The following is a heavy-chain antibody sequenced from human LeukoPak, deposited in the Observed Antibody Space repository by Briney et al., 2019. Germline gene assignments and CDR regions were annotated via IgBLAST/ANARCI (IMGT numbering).Heavy chain of an antibody. J-gene: IGHJ3*01. Sequence: PGGSLRLSCAASGFTFSNYAMNWVRQAPGKGLEWVSAISGSGGDTYYADSVKGRFTISRDNSKNTLYLQMNSLRAEDTAVYYCARGFRAFDFWAQGTMVTVSS. CDR1: GFTFSNYA. V-gene: IGHV3-23*01. CDR3: ARGFRAFDF. CDR2: ISGSGGDT.